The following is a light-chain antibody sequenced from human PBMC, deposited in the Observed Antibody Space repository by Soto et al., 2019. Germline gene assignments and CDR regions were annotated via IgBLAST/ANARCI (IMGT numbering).Light chain of an antibody. J-gene: IGKJ4*01. V-gene: IGKV3-20*01. CDR1: QSVSSNY. CDR2: GAS. CDR3: QQYDTSPPLT. Sequence: IVLTQSPGTLSLSPGDRATLSCRASQSVSSNYLGWYQQKPGQAPRLLLYGASSRAIGIPDRFSGSGSGTDVTLTISRLVPEDFAVYYCQQYDTSPPLTFGGGTKVEIK.